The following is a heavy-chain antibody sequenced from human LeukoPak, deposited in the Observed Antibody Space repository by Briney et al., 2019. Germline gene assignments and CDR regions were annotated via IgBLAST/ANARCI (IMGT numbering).Heavy chain of an antibody. J-gene: IGHJ4*02. Sequence: ASVKVSCKASGYIFNRYAMNWVRQAPGQGLEWMGWINTKTGNPTYDQGFTGRFVFSLDTVVSTGYLQISSLKTEDTAVYYCARGYSYGSPSEAYYFDYWGQGTLVTVSS. CDR3: ARGYSYGSPSEAYYFDY. CDR2: INTKTGNP. D-gene: IGHD5-18*01. V-gene: IGHV7-4-1*02. CDR1: GYIFNRYA.